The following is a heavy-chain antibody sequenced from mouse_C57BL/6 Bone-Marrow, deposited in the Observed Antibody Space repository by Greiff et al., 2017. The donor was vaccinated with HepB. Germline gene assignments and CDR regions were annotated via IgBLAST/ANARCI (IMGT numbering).Heavy chain of an antibody. D-gene: IGHD1-1*01. J-gene: IGHJ2*01. CDR2: IDPSDSET. CDR1: GYTFTSYW. CDR3: ARSFRYYGSYDY. V-gene: IGHV1-52*01. Sequence: QVQLQQPGAELVRPGSSVKLSCKASGYTFTSYWMHWVKQRPIQGLEWIGNIDPSDSETHYNQKFKDKATLTVDKSSSTAYMQLSSLTSEDSAVYYFARSFRYYGSYDYWGQGTTLPVTS.